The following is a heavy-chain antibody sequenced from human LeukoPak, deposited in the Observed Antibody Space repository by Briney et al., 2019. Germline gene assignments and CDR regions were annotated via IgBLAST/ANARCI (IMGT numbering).Heavy chain of an antibody. J-gene: IGHJ4*02. CDR2: ILYSGGT. V-gene: IGHV4-59*01. CDR1: GGSISTSY. D-gene: IGHD3-16*01. Sequence: PSETLSLTCTVSGGSISTSYWSWGPHPPGKGLEWIGYILYSGGTYYDSSLKSRVTISIDTSKNQFSLELSSVTAADTAVYYCARGGVYYFDFWGQGTLVTVSS. CDR3: ARGGVYYFDF.